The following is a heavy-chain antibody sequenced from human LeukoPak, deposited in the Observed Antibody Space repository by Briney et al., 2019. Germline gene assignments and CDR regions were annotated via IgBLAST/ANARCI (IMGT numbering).Heavy chain of an antibody. CDR1: GGSLSTYY. Sequence: PSETLSLTCTVSGGSLSTYYWGWIRQPPGKGLEWIGYIHTSGSSNQNPSLKRRVTISLDTSRNEYSLRLSSVTAADTAVYYCARLSAAVHLGAFDSWGQGTIVTVSS. D-gene: IGHD3-3*01. CDR2: IHTSGSS. V-gene: IGHV4-4*09. J-gene: IGHJ3*02. CDR3: ARLSAAVHLGAFDS.